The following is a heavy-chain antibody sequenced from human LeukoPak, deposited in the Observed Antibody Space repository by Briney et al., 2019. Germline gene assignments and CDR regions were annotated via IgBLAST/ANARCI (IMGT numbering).Heavy chain of an antibody. CDR2: IYHSGST. J-gene: IGHJ4*02. CDR3: ARHRVWKGYYFDY. Sequence: PSETLSLTCTVSGGSISSYYWSWIRQPPGKGLEWIGSIYHSGSTYCNPSLKSRVTISVDTSKNQFSLKLSSVTAADTAVYYCARHRVWKGYYFDYWGQGTLVTVSS. CDR1: GGSISSYY. D-gene: IGHD3-16*01. V-gene: IGHV4-59*08.